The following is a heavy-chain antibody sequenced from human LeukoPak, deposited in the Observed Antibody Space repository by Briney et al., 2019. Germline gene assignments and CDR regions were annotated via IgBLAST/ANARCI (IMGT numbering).Heavy chain of an antibody. CDR2: IYYSGST. CDR3: ARRPGYSYAYYFDY. D-gene: IGHD5-18*01. J-gene: IGHJ4*02. CDR1: GGSISSYY. Sequence: SETLSLTCTVSGGSISSYYWSWIRQTPGKGLEWIGYIYYSGSTNYNPSLKSRVTISVDTSKNQFSLKLSSVTAADTAVYYCARRPGYSYAYYFDYWGQGTLVTVSS. V-gene: IGHV4-59*08.